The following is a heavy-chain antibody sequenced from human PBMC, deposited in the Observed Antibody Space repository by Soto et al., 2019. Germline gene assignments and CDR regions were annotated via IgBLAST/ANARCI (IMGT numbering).Heavy chain of an antibody. J-gene: IGHJ4*02. Sequence: QVQLVQSGAEVTKPGASVKVSCKTSGFTFTGYYIHWVRQAPGQGLEWMAWLNPGTGDTNYAQTFPGWVTLTRDTSVTTAFMELSRMKSDDTAVYYCAIGYGDHDVPAYYFDYWGQGTLVTVSS. CDR3: AIGYGDHDVPAYYFDY. D-gene: IGHD4-17*01. CDR1: GFTFTGYY. CDR2: LNPGTGDT. V-gene: IGHV1-2*04.